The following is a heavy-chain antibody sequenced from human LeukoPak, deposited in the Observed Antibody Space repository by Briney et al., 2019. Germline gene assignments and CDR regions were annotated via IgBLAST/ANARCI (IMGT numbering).Heavy chain of an antibody. CDR2: IYYSGST. V-gene: IGHV4-59*12. Sequence: SETLSLTCTVSGGSISSYYWSWIRQPPGKGLEWIGYIYYSGSTNYNPSLKSRVTISVDTSKNQFSLKLSSVTAADTAVYYCVRDRNYFFDYWGQGILVTVSS. CDR1: GGSISSYY. J-gene: IGHJ4*02. CDR3: VRDRNYFFDY.